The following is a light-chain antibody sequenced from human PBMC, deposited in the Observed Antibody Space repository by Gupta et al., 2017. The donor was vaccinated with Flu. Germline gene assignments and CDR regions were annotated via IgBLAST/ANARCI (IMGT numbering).Light chain of an antibody. CDR1: SSDVGGYNY. CDR3: CSYGGSQGV. Sequence: QSALTQPRSVSGSPGQSVTISCTGTSSDVGGYNYVSWYQQHPGKAPKLMIYDVSKRPSGVPDRFSGSKSGNTASLTISGLQAEDEADYYCCSYGGSQGVFGGGTKLTVL. CDR2: DVS. J-gene: IGLJ3*02. V-gene: IGLV2-11*01.